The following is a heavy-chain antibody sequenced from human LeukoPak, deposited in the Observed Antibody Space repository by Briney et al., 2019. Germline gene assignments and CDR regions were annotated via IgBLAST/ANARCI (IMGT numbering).Heavy chain of an antibody. D-gene: IGHD6-13*01. CDR1: GGSFSGYY. V-gene: IGHV4-34*01. CDR2: INHSGST. Sequence: SETLSLTCAVYGGSFSGYYWSWIRQPPGKGLEWIGEINHSGSTNYNPSLESRVTISVDTSKNQFSLKLSSVTAADTAVYYCARGGIAAAVYNWFDPWGQGTLVTVSS. J-gene: IGHJ5*02. CDR3: ARGGIAAAVYNWFDP.